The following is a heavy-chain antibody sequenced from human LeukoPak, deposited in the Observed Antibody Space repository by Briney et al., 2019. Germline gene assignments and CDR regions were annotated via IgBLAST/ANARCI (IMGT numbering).Heavy chain of an antibody. J-gene: IGHJ4*02. D-gene: IGHD1-26*01. CDR3: ARGGSGSYFTGPQLDY. V-gene: IGHV4-34*01. Sequence: PSETLSLTCAVYGGSFSGYYWSWIRQPPGKGLEWVGEINRSGTTNYNPSLKSRVTISVDTSKNQFSLKLSSVTAADTAVYYCARGGSGSYFTGPQLDYWGQGTLVTVSS. CDR1: GGSFSGYY. CDR2: INRSGTT.